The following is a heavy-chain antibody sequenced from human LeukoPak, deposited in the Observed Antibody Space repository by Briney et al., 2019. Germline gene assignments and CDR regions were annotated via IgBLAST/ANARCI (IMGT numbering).Heavy chain of an antibody. Sequence: GGSLRLSCAASGFTFSTYGMNWVRQAPGKGLEWVASIKDDGSDKNYVDSVKGRFTISRDNAKNTLYLQMNSLRAEGTAVYYCAKDGVGATADYWGQGTLVTVSS. CDR2: IKDDGSDK. V-gene: IGHV3-7*01. CDR3: AKDGVGATADY. J-gene: IGHJ4*02. D-gene: IGHD1-26*01. CDR1: GFTFSTYG.